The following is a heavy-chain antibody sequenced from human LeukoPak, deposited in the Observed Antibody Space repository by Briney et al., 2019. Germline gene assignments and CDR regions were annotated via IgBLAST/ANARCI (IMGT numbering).Heavy chain of an antibody. CDR3: AKDVGKWESLHFFDY. CDR2: ISDTGRLS. Sequence: GGSLRLSCAASGFTFSSSAMSWVRQAPGKGLEWVAAISDTGRLSYCADSVNGRFTISRDNSKNTLSLQMNSLRAADTAVYYCAKDVGKWESLHFFDYWGQGTLVTVSS. CDR1: GFTFSSSA. D-gene: IGHD1-26*01. J-gene: IGHJ4*02. V-gene: IGHV3-23*01.